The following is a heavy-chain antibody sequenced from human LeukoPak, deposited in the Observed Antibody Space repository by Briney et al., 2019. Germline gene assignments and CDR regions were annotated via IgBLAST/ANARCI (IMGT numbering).Heavy chain of an antibody. J-gene: IGHJ6*02. CDR1: GYTFTSYD. CDR2: MNPNSGNT. CDR3: ARVIAPLYYYYGMDV. D-gene: IGHD6-13*01. V-gene: IGHV1-8*01. Sequence: ASVKVSCKASGYTFTSYDINWVRRATGQGLEWMGWMNPNSGNTGYAQKFQGRVTMTRNTSISTAYMELSSLRSEDTAVYYCARVIAPLYYYYGMDVWGQGTTVTVSS.